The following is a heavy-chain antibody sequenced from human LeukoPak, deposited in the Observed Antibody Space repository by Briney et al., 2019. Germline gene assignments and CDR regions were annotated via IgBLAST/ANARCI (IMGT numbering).Heavy chain of an antibody. CDR1: GYTFTGYG. J-gene: IGHJ4*02. CDR3: ARPQDYTVTKEYYFDY. V-gene: IGHV1-18*04. D-gene: IGHD4-17*01. CDR2: ISAYNGNT. Sequence: ASVKVSCKASGYTFTGYGISWVRQAPGQGLEWMGWISAYNGNTNYAQKLQGRVTMTTDTSTSTAYMELRSLRSDDTAVYYCARPQDYTVTKEYYFDYWGQGTLVTVSS.